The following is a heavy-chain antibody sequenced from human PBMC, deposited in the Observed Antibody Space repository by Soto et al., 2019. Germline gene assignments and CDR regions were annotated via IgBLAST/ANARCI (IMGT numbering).Heavy chain of an antibody. V-gene: IGHV4-59*08. Sequence: PSETLSLTCTVSGGTISSWYWSWIRQPPGKGLEWIGYIYYSGSTNCNPSLKSRVTISVDMSKNQFSLKLSSVTAADTAVYYCARRYGSSIDFWGQGTLVSV. CDR3: ARRYGSSIDF. J-gene: IGHJ4*02. CDR2: IYYSGST. CDR1: GGTISSWY. D-gene: IGHD1-26*01.